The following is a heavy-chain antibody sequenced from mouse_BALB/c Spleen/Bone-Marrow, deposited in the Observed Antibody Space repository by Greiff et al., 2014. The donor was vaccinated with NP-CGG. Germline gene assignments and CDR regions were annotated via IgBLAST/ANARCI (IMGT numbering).Heavy chain of an antibody. D-gene: IGHD4-1*01. Sequence: EVNLVESGGGLVQPGGSRKLSCAASGFTFSSFGMHWVRQAPEKGLEWVAYISSGSSTIYYADTVKGRFTISRDNPKNTLFLQMTSLRSEDTAMYYCAGSWEYFDVWGAGTTVTVSS. CDR2: ISSGSSTI. J-gene: IGHJ1*01. CDR3: AGSWEYFDV. CDR1: GFTFSSFG. V-gene: IGHV5-17*02.